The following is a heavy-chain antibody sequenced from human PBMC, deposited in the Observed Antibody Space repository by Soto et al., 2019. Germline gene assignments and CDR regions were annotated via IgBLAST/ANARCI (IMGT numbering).Heavy chain of an antibody. CDR2: ISAYNGDT. J-gene: IGHJ4*02. Sequence: ASVKVSCKASGYTFRSYGISWVRQAPGQGLEWVGWISAYNGDTHYAPKFQDRITLTTGTSTDTAYMELRSLRPDDTAVYYCARDWSRYYDNSGLIWFYWGQGSLVTV. D-gene: IGHD3-22*01. CDR1: GYTFRSYG. CDR3: ARDWSRYYDNSGLIWFY. V-gene: IGHV1-18*04.